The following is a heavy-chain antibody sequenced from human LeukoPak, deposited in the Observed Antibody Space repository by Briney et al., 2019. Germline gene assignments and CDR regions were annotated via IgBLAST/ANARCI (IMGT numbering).Heavy chain of an antibody. CDR2: INHSGST. V-gene: IGHV4-34*01. Sequence: SETLSLTCAVYGGSFSGYYWSWIRQPPGKGLEWIGEINHSGSTNYNPSLKSRVTISVDTSKNQFSLKLSSVTAADTAVYYCASMERLLDYWGQGTLVTVSS. J-gene: IGHJ4*02. D-gene: IGHD6-25*01. CDR1: GGSFSGYY. CDR3: ASMERLLDY.